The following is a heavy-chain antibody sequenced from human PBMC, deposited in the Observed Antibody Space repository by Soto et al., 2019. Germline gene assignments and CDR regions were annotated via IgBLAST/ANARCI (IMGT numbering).Heavy chain of an antibody. J-gene: IGHJ4*02. CDR3: IAYCSSGSCYNTYLDY. CDR2: IYYSGST. CDR1: GGSVSSGGYY. D-gene: IGHD2-15*01. V-gene: IGHV4-61*08. Sequence: SETLCLTCTVSGGSVSSGGYYWSWIRQPPGKGLEWIGYIYYSGSTNYNPSLKSRVTISVDASKSQFSLKLSSVTAADTAVYYCIAYCSSGSCYNTYLDYWGQGTLVTVSS.